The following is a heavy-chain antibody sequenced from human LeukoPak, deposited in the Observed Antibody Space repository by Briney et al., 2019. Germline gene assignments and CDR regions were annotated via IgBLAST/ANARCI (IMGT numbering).Heavy chain of an antibody. CDR1: GGSISSSSYY. J-gene: IGHJ4*02. CDR3: ARLLSYSSRWYFDY. D-gene: IGHD6-13*01. CDR2: IHFSGST. Sequence: SETLSLTCTVSGGSISSSSYYWGWIRQPPGKGLEWIGSIHFSGSTYYNPSLKSRVTMSVDTSKNQFSLKLSSVTAADTAVYYCARLLSYSSRWYFDYWGQGTLVTVSS. V-gene: IGHV4-39*01.